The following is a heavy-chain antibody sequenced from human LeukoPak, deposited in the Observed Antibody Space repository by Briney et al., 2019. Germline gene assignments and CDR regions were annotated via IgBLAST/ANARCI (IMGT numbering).Heavy chain of an antibody. CDR3: AREASGYGWFDP. CDR1: GYTFTGYY. Sequence: ASVKVSCKASGYTFTGYYMHWVRQAPGQGLEWMGRINPSGGSTSYAQKFQGRVTMTRDTSTSTVYMELSSLRSEDTAVYYCAREASGYGWFDPWGQGTLVTVSS. CDR2: INPSGGST. J-gene: IGHJ5*02. D-gene: IGHD5-18*01. V-gene: IGHV1-46*01.